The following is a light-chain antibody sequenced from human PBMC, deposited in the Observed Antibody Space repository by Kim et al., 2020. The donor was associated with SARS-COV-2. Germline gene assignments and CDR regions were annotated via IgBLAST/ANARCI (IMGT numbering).Light chain of an antibody. CDR2: KAS. CDR3: QQYSSFVT. J-gene: IGKJ4*01. Sequence: LAASVGDRVTIPCRASETIYSWLAWYQQKPGKAPKVLIYKASTLKSGVPSRFSGSGSGTEFTLTISSLQPDDFATYYCQQYSSFVTFGGGTKVEIK. CDR1: ETIYSW. V-gene: IGKV1-5*03.